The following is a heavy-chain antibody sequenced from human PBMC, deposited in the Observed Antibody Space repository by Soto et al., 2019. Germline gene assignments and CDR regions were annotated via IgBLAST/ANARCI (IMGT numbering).Heavy chain of an antibody. CDR1: GFTFWTYC. D-gene: IGHD6-19*01. CDR2: IKEDGSEE. V-gene: IGHV3-7*03. CDR3: ARDRYSSGWYTDY. Sequence: GGSLRLSCVASGFTFWTYCMSWVRQAPGKGLEWVANIKEDGSEENYVDSVKGRFTISRDNAKNSVYLQMNSLRAEDTAVYYCARDRYSSGWYTDYWGQGTLVTVSS. J-gene: IGHJ4*02.